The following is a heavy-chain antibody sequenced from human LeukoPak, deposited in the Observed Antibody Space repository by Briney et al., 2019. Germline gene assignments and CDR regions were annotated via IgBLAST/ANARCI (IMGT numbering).Heavy chain of an antibody. CDR2: IYYSGST. CDR1: GGSISSYY. J-gene: IGHJ4*02. D-gene: IGHD3-16*02. V-gene: IGHV4-59*01. Sequence: SETLSLTCTVSGGSISSYYWSWIRQPPGKGLEWIGYIYYSGSTNYNPSLKSRVTISVDTSKNQFSLKLSSVTAADTAVYYCARTTTDYDYVWGSYRSRVGFDYWGQGTLVTVSS. CDR3: ARTTTDYDYVWGSYRSRVGFDY.